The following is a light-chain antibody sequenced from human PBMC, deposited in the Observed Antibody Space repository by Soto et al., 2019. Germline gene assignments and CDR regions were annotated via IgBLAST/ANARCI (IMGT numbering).Light chain of an antibody. CDR1: SSDVGSYNL. CDR3: CSYAGSSTFDVV. Sequence: QSALTQPASVSGSPGQSITISCTGTSSDVGSYNLVSWYQQHPGKAPKLMIYEGSKRPSGVSNRFSGSKSGNTASLTISGLQAEDEADDYCCSYAGSSTFDVVFGGGTKVTVL. CDR2: EGS. J-gene: IGLJ2*01. V-gene: IGLV2-23*03.